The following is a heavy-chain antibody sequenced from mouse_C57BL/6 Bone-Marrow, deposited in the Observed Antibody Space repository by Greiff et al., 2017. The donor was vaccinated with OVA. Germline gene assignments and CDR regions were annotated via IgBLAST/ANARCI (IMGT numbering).Heavy chain of an antibody. CDR1: GFTFSDYY. V-gene: IGHV5-12*01. CDR2: ISNGGGST. Sequence: EVKVVESGGGLVQPGGSLKLSCAASGFTFSDYYMYWVRQTPEKRLEWVAYISNGGGSTYYPDTVKGRFTISRDNAKNTLYLQMSRLKSEDTAMYYRARLGYSEDFDYWGQGTTLTVSS. CDR3: ARLGYSEDFDY. D-gene: IGHD2-3*01. J-gene: IGHJ2*01.